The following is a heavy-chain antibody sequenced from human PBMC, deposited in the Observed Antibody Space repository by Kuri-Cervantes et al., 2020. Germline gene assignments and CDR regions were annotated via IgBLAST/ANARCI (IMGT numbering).Heavy chain of an antibody. CDR2: ISGSGGST. J-gene: IGHJ4*02. Sequence: GGSLRLSCAASGFTFSGYAMSWVRQAPGKGLEWVSAISGSGGSTYYADSVKGRFTISRDNSKNALYLQMNSLRAEDTAVYYCARAEAGIAAAGLVDYWGQGTLVTVSS. D-gene: IGHD6-13*01. CDR1: GFTFSGYA. CDR3: ARAEAGIAAAGLVDY. V-gene: IGHV3-23*01.